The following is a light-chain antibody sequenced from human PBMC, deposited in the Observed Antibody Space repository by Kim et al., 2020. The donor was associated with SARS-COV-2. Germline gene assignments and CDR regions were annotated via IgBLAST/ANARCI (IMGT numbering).Light chain of an antibody. CDR2: GKN. J-gene: IGLJ2*01. Sequence: SSELTQDSAVSVALGQTVRITCRGDSLRSYYASWYQQKPGQAPVLVIYGKNNRPSGIPDRFSGSSSGDTASLTITGAQAEDEADYYCSSRDSSGDLVVFGGGTQLTAL. CDR1: SLRSYY. V-gene: IGLV3-19*01. CDR3: SSRDSSGDLVV.